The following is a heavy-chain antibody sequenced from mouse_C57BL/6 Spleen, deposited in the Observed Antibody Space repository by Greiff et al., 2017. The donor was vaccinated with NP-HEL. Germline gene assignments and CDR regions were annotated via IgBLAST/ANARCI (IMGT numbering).Heavy chain of an antibody. CDR2: INPNNGGT. CDR3: ARAVYYYGSGYFDV. CDR1: GYTFTDYN. V-gene: IGHV1-22*01. J-gene: IGHJ1*03. D-gene: IGHD1-1*01. Sequence: VQLKQSGPELVKPGASVKMSCKASGYTFTDYNMHWVKQSHGKSLEWIGYINPNNGGTSYNQKFKGKATLTVNKSSSTAYMELRSLTSEDSAVYYCARAVYYYGSGYFDVWGTGTTVTVSS.